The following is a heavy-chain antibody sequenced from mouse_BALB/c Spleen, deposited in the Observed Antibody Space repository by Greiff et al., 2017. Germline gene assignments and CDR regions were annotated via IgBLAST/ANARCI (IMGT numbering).Heavy chain of an antibody. CDR1: GFTFSSYT. CDR2: ISSGGSYT. J-gene: IGHJ4*01. D-gene: IGHD2-2*01. V-gene: IGHV5-6-4*01. Sequence: EVKLMESGGGLVKPGGSLKLSCAASGFTFSSYTMSWVRQTPEKRLEWVATISSGGSYTYYPDSVKGRFTISRDNAKTTLYLQMSSLKSEDTAMYYYTRHKGYGDGCAMDYWGQGTSVTVSS. CDR3: TRHKGYGDGCAMDY.